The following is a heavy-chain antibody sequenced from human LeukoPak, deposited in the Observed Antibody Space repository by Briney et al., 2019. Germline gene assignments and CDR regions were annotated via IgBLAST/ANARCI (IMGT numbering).Heavy chain of an antibody. CDR1: GASISSGDYY. D-gene: IGHD2-2*01. CDR3: ASTNCSRSSCFGANCFAP. J-gene: IGHJ5*02. CDR2: IYYGGST. V-gene: IGHV4-30-4*08. Sequence: PSQTLSLTCTVSGASISSGDYYWSWIRQPPGKGLEWIGSIYYGGSTFHYNPSLKSRVAISIDTSKNQFSLRLSSVTAADTAVYYCASTNCSRSSCFGANCFAPWGQGTLVTVSS.